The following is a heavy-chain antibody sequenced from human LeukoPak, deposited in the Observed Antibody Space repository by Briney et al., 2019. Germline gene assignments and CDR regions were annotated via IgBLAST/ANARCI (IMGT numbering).Heavy chain of an antibody. V-gene: IGHV1-69*04. D-gene: IGHD2-2*01. Sequence: ASVKVSCKASGGTFSSYAISWVRQAPGQGLEWMGRIIPILGIANYAQKFQGRVTITADKSTSTAYMELSSLRSEDTAVYYCARVHCSSTSCPYYFDYWGQGTLVTASS. CDR3: ARVHCSSTSCPYYFDY. CDR2: IIPILGIA. CDR1: GGTFSSYA. J-gene: IGHJ4*02.